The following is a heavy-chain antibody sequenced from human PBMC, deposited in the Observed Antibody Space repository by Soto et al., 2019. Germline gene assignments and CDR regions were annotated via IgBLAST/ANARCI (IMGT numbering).Heavy chain of an antibody. CDR3: ARDLYPLAYYFDY. CDR1: GYNFVNHG. V-gene: IGHV1-18*04. J-gene: IGHJ4*02. CDR2: ISGHNGAT. Sequence: ASVKFSFKTSGYNFVNHGIIWLRQAPGRGLEWLGWISGHNGATKYGKRLKGRVTMTRDTSTTTAYMELRSLRSDDTAVYYCARDLYPLAYYFDYWGQGTLVTVSS.